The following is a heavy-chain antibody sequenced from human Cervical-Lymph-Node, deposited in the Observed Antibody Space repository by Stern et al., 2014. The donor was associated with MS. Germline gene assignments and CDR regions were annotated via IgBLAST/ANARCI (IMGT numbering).Heavy chain of an antibody. CDR1: GYTFTSYY. D-gene: IGHD5-18*01. CDR2: INPSGGST. V-gene: IGHV1-46*01. Sequence: QVQLVESGAEVKKPGASVKVSCKASGYTFTSYYMHWVRQAPGQGLEWMGIINPSGGSTSYAPQFQGRVTMTRDTSTSTVYMELSSLRSEDTAVYYCARVYRSVDTDYYYGMDVWGQGTTVTVSS. J-gene: IGHJ6*02. CDR3: ARVYRSVDTDYYYGMDV.